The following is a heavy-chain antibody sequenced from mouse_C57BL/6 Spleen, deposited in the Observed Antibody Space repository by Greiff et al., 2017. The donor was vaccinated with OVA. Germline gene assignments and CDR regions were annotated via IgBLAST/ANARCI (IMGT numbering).Heavy chain of an antibody. CDR1: GFTFSSYA. CDR2: ISDGGSYT. J-gene: IGHJ3*01. V-gene: IGHV5-4*01. Sequence: EVKLQESGGGLVKPGGSLKLSCAASGFTFSSYAMSWVRQTPEKRLEWVATISDGGSYTYYPDNVKGRFTISRDNAKNNLYLQMSHLKSEDTAMYYCARDTRGPAWFAYWGQGTLVTVSA. CDR3: ARDTRGPAWFAY.